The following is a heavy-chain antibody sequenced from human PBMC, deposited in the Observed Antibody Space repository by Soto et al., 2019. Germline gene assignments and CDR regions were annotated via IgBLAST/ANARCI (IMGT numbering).Heavy chain of an antibody. Sequence: QVQLVQSGAEVKKPGASVKVYCKASGYTFTSYGISWVRQAPGQGLEWMGWISAYNGNTNYAQKLQGRVTMTTDTSTSTADMELRSLRSDDTAVYYCARHPYSNYVSYYYMDVCGKGTTVTVAS. CDR2: ISAYNGNT. CDR3: ARHPYSNYVSYYYMDV. CDR1: GYTFTSYG. V-gene: IGHV1-18*01. D-gene: IGHD4-4*01. J-gene: IGHJ6*03.